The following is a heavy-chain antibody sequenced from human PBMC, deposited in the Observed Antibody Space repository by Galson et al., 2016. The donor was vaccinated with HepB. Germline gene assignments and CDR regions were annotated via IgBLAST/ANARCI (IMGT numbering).Heavy chain of an antibody. Sequence: SLRLSCAASGLTFSGYAMSWVRQAPGKGLGWVSAINGFGDSTYYGDSVKGRFTISRGNSKNTLYLQMSYLRAEDTAIYYCACSNSWEYYFDNWGQGTLVTVSS. D-gene: IGHD6-13*01. V-gene: IGHV3-23*01. CDR2: INGFGDST. J-gene: IGHJ4*02. CDR1: GLTFSGYA. CDR3: ACSNSWEYYFDN.